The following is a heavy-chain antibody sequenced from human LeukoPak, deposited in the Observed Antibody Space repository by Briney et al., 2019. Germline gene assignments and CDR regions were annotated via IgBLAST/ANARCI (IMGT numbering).Heavy chain of an antibody. Sequence: PGGSLRLSCAASGFTFDDYAMHWVRQAPGKGLEWVSGISWNSGSIGYADSVKGRFTISRDNAKNSLYLQMNSLRAEDTALYYCAKDKGSGSYYNYYYYGMDVWGQGTTVTVSS. V-gene: IGHV3-9*01. CDR3: AKDKGSGSYYNYYYYGMDV. CDR2: ISWNSGSI. CDR1: GFTFDDYA. J-gene: IGHJ6*02. D-gene: IGHD3-10*01.